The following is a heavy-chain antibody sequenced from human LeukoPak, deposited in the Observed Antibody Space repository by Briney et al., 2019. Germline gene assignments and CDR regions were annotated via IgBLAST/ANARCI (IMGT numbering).Heavy chain of an antibody. D-gene: IGHD3-3*01. V-gene: IGHV3-74*01. Sequence: GGSLRLSCAASGFTFSTYWMHWVRQPPGKGLVWVSRVNTDGSSTDYADSVKGRFTFSRDNAKNTIYLQMNSLRAEDTAMYYCASGSGCYYQWGEGTLVTVSS. J-gene: IGHJ4*02. CDR2: VNTDGSST. CDR3: ASGSGCYYQ. CDR1: GFTFSTYW.